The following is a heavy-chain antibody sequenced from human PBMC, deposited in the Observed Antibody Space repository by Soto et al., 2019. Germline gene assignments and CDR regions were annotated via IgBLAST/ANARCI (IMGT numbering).Heavy chain of an antibody. Sequence: SETLSLTCTVSGGSISSNYWTWIRQPPGKGLEWIGYVYNSGSTNYNPSLKSRVTISGDTSKSQFSLRVNSMTAADTAVYYCARYRREAVAGYTLDNWGQGILVTVSS. CDR2: VYNSGST. V-gene: IGHV4-59*01. CDR3: ARYRREAVAGYTLDN. D-gene: IGHD6-19*01. J-gene: IGHJ4*02. CDR1: GGSISSNY.